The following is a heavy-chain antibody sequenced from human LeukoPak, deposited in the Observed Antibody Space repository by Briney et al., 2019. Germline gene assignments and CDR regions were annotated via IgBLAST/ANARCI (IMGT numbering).Heavy chain of an antibody. CDR2: IYYSGST. CDR3: ARSENYYDSSGYYYVLDY. V-gene: IGHV4-59*01. J-gene: IGHJ4*02. D-gene: IGHD3-22*01. CDR1: SDSISSYY. Sequence: SETLSLTCTVSSDSISSYYWSWIRQPPGKGLEWIGYIYYSGSTNYNPSLKSRVTISVDTSKNQFSLKLSSVTAADTAVYYCARSENYYDSSGYYYVLDYWGQGTLVTVSS.